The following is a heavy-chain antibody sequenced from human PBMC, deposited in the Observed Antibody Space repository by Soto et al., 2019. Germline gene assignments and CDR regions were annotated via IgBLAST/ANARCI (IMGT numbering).Heavy chain of an antibody. J-gene: IGHJ4*02. Sequence: QVQLQESGPGLVKPSETLSLTCTVSGGSISSYYWSWIRQPPGKGLEWIGYIYYSGSTNYNPSLKSRVTISVDTSKNQFSLKLSSVTAADTAVYYCARLRYSSGWIYFDYWGQGTLVTVSS. V-gene: IGHV4-59*08. CDR1: GGSISSYY. CDR2: IYYSGST. D-gene: IGHD6-19*01. CDR3: ARLRYSSGWIYFDY.